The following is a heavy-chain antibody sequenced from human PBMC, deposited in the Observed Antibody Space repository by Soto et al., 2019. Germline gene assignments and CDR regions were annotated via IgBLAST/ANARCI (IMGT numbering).Heavy chain of an antibody. CDR1: GYTFGNHW. J-gene: IGHJ4*02. CDR2: MNSDGGII. V-gene: IGHV3-74*01. CDR3: ATAEVGY. Sequence: GGSLRLSCAVAGYTFGNHWMHWVRQAPGKGLEWVSRMNSDGGIINYADSVKGRFTVSRDNARNTLYLQMNSLRVEDTAVYYCATAEVGYWGPGTLVTGSS.